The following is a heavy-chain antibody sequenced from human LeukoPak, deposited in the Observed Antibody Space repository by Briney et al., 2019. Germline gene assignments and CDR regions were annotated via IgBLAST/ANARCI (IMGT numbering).Heavy chain of an antibody. J-gene: IGHJ3*02. Sequence: PGGSLRLSCAASGFSIKTYSMTWVRQAPGKGLEWVSTISSSGGYIYYADSVKGRFTISRDTTKNSLYLQMNSLRAEDTAVYYCAKDGAMFPHDAFDIWGQGTMVTVSS. CDR3: AKDGAMFPHDAFDI. CDR2: ISSSGGYI. CDR1: GFSIKTYS. D-gene: IGHD3-10*02. V-gene: IGHV3-21*04.